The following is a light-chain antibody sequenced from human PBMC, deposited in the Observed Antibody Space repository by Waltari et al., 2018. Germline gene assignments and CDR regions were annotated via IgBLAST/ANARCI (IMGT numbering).Light chain of an antibody. Sequence: QSVLTQPASVSGSPGQSITISCTGTSSDVGNYNLVSWYQQYPGKAPKLMVYGVTRRCSGVSDRCSGSKSGNTASLTIYGLQSEDEADYYCCSYAGLGIYVFGTGTKVTVL. CDR1: SSDVGNYNL. V-gene: IGLV2-23*02. J-gene: IGLJ1*01. CDR2: GVT. CDR3: CSYAGLGIYV.